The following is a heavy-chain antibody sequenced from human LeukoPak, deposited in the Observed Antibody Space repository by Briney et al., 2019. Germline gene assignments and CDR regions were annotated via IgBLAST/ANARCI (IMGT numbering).Heavy chain of an antibody. CDR3: ARGAAAGNWFDP. J-gene: IGHJ5*02. CDR2: INPSGGST. D-gene: IGHD6-13*01. V-gene: IGHV1-46*01. CDR1: GYTFTSYY. Sequence: ASVKVSCEASGYTFTSYYMHWVRQAPGQGLEWMGIINPSGGSTSYAQKFRGRVTMTRDTSTSTVYMELSSLRSEDTAVYYCARGAAAGNWFDPWGQGTLVTVSS.